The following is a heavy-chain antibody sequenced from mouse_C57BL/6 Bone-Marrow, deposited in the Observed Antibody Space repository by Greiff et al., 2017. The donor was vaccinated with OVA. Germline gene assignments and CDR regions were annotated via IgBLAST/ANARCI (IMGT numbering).Heavy chain of an antibody. CDR2: IYPGNSDT. Sequence: VQLQQSGTVLARPGASVKMSCKTSGYTFTSYWMHWVKQRPGQGLEWIGAIYPGNSDTSYNQKFKGKAKLTAVTSASTAYMELSSLTNEDSAVYYCTREVTTVVDFAYWGQGTLVTVSA. V-gene: IGHV1-5*01. CDR3: TREVTTVVDFAY. J-gene: IGHJ3*01. CDR1: GYTFTSYW. D-gene: IGHD1-1*01.